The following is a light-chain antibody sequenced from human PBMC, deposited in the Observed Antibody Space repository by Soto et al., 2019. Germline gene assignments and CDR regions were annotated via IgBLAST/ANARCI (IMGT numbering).Light chain of an antibody. J-gene: IGKJ4*01. V-gene: IGKV3-20*01. Sequence: VLTQSPGTLSLSPGERATFSCLASQTVRNNDLAWYQHKPGQAPRLLIYDASSRATGIPDRFSGGGSGTDVTLTISRLEPEDIAVYYCQQYSSDPHTCGGGPKVEIK. CDR1: QTVRNND. CDR2: DAS. CDR3: QQYSSDPHT.